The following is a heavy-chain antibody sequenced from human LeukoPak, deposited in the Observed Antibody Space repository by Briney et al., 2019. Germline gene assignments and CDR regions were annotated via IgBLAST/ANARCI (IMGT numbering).Heavy chain of an antibody. V-gene: IGHV1-2*02. CDR3: ARDRDSGYDYLFDY. CDR2: INPNSGGT. J-gene: IGHJ4*02. Sequence: ASVKVSCKGSGYTLTGYYMHWVRQAPGQGLEWMGWINPNSGGTNYAQKFQGRVTMTRDTSISTAYMELSRLRSDDTAVYYCARDRDSGYDYLFDYWGQGTLVTVSS. CDR1: GYTLTGYY. D-gene: IGHD5-12*01.